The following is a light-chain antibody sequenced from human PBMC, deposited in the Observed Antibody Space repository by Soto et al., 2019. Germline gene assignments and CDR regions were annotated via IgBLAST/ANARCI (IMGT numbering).Light chain of an antibody. CDR1: SSNIGSRT. CDR2: GNS. V-gene: IGLV1-40*01. J-gene: IGLJ2*01. Sequence: QSVLTQPPSASGTPGQRVTISCSGSSSNIGSRTVNWYRQLPGTAPKLLIYGNSNRPSGVPDQFSGSKSGTSACLVIPGLQAEDEGDYYCQSYDSSLRGVVFGEGTKLTVL. CDR3: QSYDSSLRGVV.